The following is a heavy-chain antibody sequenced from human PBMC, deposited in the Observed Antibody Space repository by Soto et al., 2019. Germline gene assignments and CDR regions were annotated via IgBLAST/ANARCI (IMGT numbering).Heavy chain of an antibody. CDR2: IYHSGST. CDR1: GGSISSGGYS. Sequence: PSETLSLTCAVSGGSISSGGYSWNWIRQPPGKGLEWIGYIYHSGSTYYNPSLKSRLTISVDTSKNQFSLKLSSVTAADTAVYYCARAGYNWNDGYYYGMDVWGQGTTVTVSS. V-gene: IGHV4-30-2*01. J-gene: IGHJ6*02. CDR3: ARAGYNWNDGYYYGMDV. D-gene: IGHD1-1*01.